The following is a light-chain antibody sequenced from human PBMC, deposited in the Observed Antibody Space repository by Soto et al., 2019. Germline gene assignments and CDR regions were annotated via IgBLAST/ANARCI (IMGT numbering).Light chain of an antibody. J-gene: IGKJ2*01. Sequence: GDRVTITCRASQSINNWLAWYQQKPGKAPKLLIYEASSLLSGVPSRFSGSGSGTEFTITISSLQPDDFADYYCQQYDSDSSTFGQGTKLDI. V-gene: IGKV1-5*03. CDR3: QQYDSDSST. CDR2: EAS. CDR1: QSINNW.